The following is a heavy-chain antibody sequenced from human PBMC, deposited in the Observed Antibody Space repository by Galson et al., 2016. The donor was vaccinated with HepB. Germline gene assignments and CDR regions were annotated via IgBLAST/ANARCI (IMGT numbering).Heavy chain of an antibody. CDR3: ARVFHTGLNAFEAHCAGDCYHAFDI. V-gene: IGHV4-31*03. CDR1: GGSISSIHHY. Sequence: TLSLTCTVSGGSISSIHHYWSWIRQHPGKGLEWIGYVHYSGNTYYNASLKSRVTISVDTSKKQFSLRLSSVTAADTAVYYCARVFHTGLNAFEAHCAGDCYHAFDIWGQGTMVTVSS. D-gene: IGHD2-21*02. J-gene: IGHJ3*02. CDR2: VHYSGNT.